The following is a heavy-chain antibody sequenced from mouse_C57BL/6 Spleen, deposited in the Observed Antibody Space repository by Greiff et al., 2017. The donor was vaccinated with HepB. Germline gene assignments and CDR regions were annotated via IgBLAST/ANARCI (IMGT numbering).Heavy chain of an antibody. CDR3: ASGYGSSPYYYAMDY. V-gene: IGHV3-6*01. CDR1: GYSITSGYY. D-gene: IGHD1-1*01. Sequence: EVQVVESGPGLVKPSQSLSLTCSVTGYSITSGYYWNWIRQFPGNKLEWMGYISYDGSNNYNPSLKNRISITRDTSKNQFFLKLNSVTTEDTATYYCASGYGSSPYYYAMDYWGQGTSVTVSS. CDR2: ISYDGSN. J-gene: IGHJ4*01.